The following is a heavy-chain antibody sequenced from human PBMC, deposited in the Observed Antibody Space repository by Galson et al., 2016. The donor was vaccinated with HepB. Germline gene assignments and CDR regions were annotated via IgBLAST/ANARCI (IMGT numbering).Heavy chain of an antibody. Sequence: SLRLSCAASGFTFSTYGMHWVRQAPGKGLEWVAVISYDGSKKHYANSVKGRFTISRDNSKNTLYVQMNSLRAEDSAVYYCAKILDLDYVAYYHYGMDVWGQGTTVTVSS. J-gene: IGHJ6*02. V-gene: IGHV3-30*18. CDR2: ISYDGSKK. CDR1: GFTFSTYG. CDR3: AKILDLDYVAYYHYGMDV. D-gene: IGHD4/OR15-4a*01.